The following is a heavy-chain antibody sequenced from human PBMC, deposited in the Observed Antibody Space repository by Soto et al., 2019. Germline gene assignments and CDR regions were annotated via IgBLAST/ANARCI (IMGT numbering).Heavy chain of an antibody. J-gene: IGHJ5*02. CDR1: GGSFSGYY. CDR3: ARGQPLYYDFWSGYEGRTGRGGWFDP. D-gene: IGHD3-3*01. CDR2: INHSGST. V-gene: IGHV4-34*01. Sequence: LSLTCAVYGGSFSGYYWSWIRQPPGKGLEWIGEINHSGSTNYNPSLKSRVTISVDTSKNQFSLKLSSVTAADTAVYYCARGQPLYYDFWSGYEGRTGRGGWFDPWGQGTLVTVSS.